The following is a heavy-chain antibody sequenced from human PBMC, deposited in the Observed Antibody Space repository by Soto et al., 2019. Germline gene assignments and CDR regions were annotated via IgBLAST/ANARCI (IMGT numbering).Heavy chain of an antibody. Sequence: PGGSLRLSCAASGFTFSSYAMHWVRQAPGKGLEWVAVISYDGSNKYYADSVKGRFTISRDNSKNTLYLQMNSLRAEDTAVYYCARALPLAATIIAVVGPGHYWGQGTLVTVSS. CDR2: ISYDGSNK. J-gene: IGHJ4*02. CDR3: ARALPLAATIIAVVGPGHY. V-gene: IGHV3-30-3*01. D-gene: IGHD6-19*01. CDR1: GFTFSSYA.